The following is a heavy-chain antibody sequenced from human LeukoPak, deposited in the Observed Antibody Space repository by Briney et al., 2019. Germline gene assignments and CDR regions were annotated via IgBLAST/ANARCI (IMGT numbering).Heavy chain of an antibody. Sequence: PGASVKVSCKASGYTFTSYGISWVRQAPGQGLEWMGWTSAYNGNTNYAQKLQGRVTMTTDTSTSTAYMELRSLRSDDTAVYYCARSSTSCCIPPLAGWYFDLWGRGTLVTVSS. J-gene: IGHJ2*01. CDR3: ARSSTSCCIPPLAGWYFDL. CDR2: TSAYNGNT. D-gene: IGHD2-2*01. V-gene: IGHV1-18*04. CDR1: GYTFTSYG.